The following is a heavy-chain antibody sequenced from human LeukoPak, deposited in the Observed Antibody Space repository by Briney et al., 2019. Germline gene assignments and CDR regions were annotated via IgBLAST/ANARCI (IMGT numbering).Heavy chain of an antibody. CDR2: IIPIFGTA. CDR1: GDTFSSYT. Sequence: ASVKVSCKASGDTFSSYTISWVRQAPGQGLEWMGGIIPIFGTANYAQKFQGRVTITADESTSTAYMELSSLRSEDTAVYYCAREVASVGVTGYFDYWGQGTLVTVSS. V-gene: IGHV1-69*13. CDR3: AREVASVGVTGYFDY. J-gene: IGHJ4*02. D-gene: IGHD1-26*01.